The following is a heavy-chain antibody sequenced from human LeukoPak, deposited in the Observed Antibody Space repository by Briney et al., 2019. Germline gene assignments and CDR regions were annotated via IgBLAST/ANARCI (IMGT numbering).Heavy chain of an antibody. CDR2: INPSGGST. V-gene: IGHV1-46*01. CDR3: ARSITGTTFDY. CDR1: GYTFTNYY. Sequence: GASVKVSCKASGYTFTNYYIHWVRQAPGQGFEWMGVINPSGGSTSYTQEFQGRATMTRDTSTSTVYMELSSLRSEDTAVYYCARSITGTTFDYWGQGTLVAASS. D-gene: IGHD1-20*01. J-gene: IGHJ4*02.